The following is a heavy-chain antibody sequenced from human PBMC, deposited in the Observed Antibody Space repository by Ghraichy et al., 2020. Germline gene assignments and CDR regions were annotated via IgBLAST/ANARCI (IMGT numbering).Heavy chain of an antibody. J-gene: IGHJ4*02. CDR1: GFTFSSFS. D-gene: IGHD3-16*01. CDR3: ARDQAFSFDY. CDR2: ISGGSGNI. V-gene: IGHV3-21*05. Sequence: GGSLRLSCAASGFTFSSFSVNWVRQPPGKGLEWVSYISGGSGNIRYADTVKGRFIFSRDKAKHSLFLLMNSLRAEDTAGYYCARDQAFSFDYWAQGTLVTVAS.